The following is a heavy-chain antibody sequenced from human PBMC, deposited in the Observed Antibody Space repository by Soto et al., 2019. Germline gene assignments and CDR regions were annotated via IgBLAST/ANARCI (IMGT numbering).Heavy chain of an antibody. D-gene: IGHD3-9*01. Sequence: GGSLRLSCAASGFTFSSYAMHWVRQAPGKGLEWVAVISYDGSNKYYADSVKGRLTISRDNSKNTLYLQMNSLRAEDTAVYYCARGDVLRYFDWSNDNWFDPWGQGTLVTVSS. J-gene: IGHJ5*02. CDR3: ARGDVLRYFDWSNDNWFDP. V-gene: IGHV3-30-3*01. CDR1: GFTFSSYA. CDR2: ISYDGSNK.